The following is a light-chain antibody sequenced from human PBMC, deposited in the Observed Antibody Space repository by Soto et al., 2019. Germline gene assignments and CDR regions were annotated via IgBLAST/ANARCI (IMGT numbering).Light chain of an antibody. CDR2: EDN. CDR1: SSDVGSYNL. Sequence: QSALTQPASVSGSPGQSITISCTGTSSDVGSYNLVSWYQQHPGKGPKLMIYEDNKRPSGVANRFSGSRSGNTASLTISGLQAEDEADYYCCSDVGSVVFGGGTKLTVL. V-gene: IGLV2-23*01. CDR3: CSDVGSVV. J-gene: IGLJ3*02.